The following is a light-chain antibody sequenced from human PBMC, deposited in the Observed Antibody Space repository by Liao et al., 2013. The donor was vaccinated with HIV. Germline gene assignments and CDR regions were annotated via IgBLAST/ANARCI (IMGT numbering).Light chain of an antibody. CDR2: QDS. CDR1: KLGDKY. Sequence: SYELTQPPSVSVSPGQTASIACSGDKLGDKYANWYQHKPGQSPVLLIYQDSLRPSGIPERFSGSNSGNTATLTISGTQTMDEADYYCQAWDSNSWVFGGGTELTVL. J-gene: IGLJ3*02. V-gene: IGLV3-1*01. CDR3: QAWDSNSWV.